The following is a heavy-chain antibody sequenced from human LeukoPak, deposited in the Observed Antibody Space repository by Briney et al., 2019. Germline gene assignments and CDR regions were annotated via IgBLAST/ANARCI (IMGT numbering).Heavy chain of an antibody. J-gene: IGHJ2*01. D-gene: IGHD6-13*01. V-gene: IGHV4-39*01. Sequence: SETLSLTCTVSGGSISSSSYYWGWIRQPPGKGLEWIGSIYYSGSTYYNPSLKSRVTISVDTSKNQFSLKLSSVTAADTAVYYCARRQSIAAAGTEYFDLWGRGTLVTVSS. CDR1: GGSISSSSYY. CDR3: ARRQSIAAAGTEYFDL. CDR2: IYYSGST.